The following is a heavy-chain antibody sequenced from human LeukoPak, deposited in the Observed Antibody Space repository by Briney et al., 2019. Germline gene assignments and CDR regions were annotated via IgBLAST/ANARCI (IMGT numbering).Heavy chain of an antibody. CDR2: ISSGGETT. CDR3: AKDSITMIVTDAFDI. J-gene: IGHJ3*02. Sequence: SGGSLRLSCAASGFTFNNFAASWVRQAPGRGLEWVSAISSGGETTYYADSVKGRFTISRDNSKNTLYLQMNSLRAEDTAVYYCAKDSITMIVTDAFDIWGQGTMVTVSS. D-gene: IGHD3-22*01. V-gene: IGHV3-23*01. CDR1: GFTFNNFA.